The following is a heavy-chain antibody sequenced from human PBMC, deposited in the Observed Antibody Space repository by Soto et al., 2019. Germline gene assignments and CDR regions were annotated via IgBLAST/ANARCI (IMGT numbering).Heavy chain of an antibody. V-gene: IGHV3-30*02. CDR3: ATTRVGPCSSSICFSGIFDGMDV. J-gene: IGHJ6*02. CDR2: LCYDGSNK. D-gene: IGHD2-2*01. Sequence: GGSLRLSCAASGFTFSSYGMHWVRQAPGKGQEWVAVLCYDGSNKYYADSVKGRFTISRDNSKNTLYLQMNSLRTEDTAVYYCATTRVGPCSSSICFSGIFDGMDVWGQGTTVTVSS. CDR1: GFTFSSYG.